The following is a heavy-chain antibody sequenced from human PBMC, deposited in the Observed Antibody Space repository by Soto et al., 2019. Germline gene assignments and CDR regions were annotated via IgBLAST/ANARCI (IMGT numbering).Heavy chain of an antibody. CDR3: ARETRRYYDSSGSLNYNWFDP. D-gene: IGHD3-22*01. CDR2: IYYSGST. V-gene: IGHV4-30-4*01. J-gene: IGHJ5*02. CDR1: GGSISSGDYY. Sequence: SETLSLTCTVSGGSISSGDYYWSWIRQPPGKGLEWIGYIYYSGSTYYNPSLKSRVTISVDTSKNQFSLKLSSVTAADTAVYYCARETRRYYDSSGSLNYNWFDPWGQGTLVTVSS.